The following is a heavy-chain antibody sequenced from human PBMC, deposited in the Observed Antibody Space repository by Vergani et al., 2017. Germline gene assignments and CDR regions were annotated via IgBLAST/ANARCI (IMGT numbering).Heavy chain of an antibody. D-gene: IGHD1-26*01. CDR3: ARDRLQWERGQGYMDV. V-gene: IGHV3-33*01. Sequence: QVQLVESGGGVVQTGRSLRLSCAASGFTFSSYGTHWVRQAPGKGLEWVAVIWYDGSKKYYADSVKGRFTISRDNSKNTLYLQMNSLRAEDTAVYYCARDRLQWERGQGYMDVWGKGTTVTVSS. CDR1: GFTFSSYG. J-gene: IGHJ6*03. CDR2: IWYDGSKK.